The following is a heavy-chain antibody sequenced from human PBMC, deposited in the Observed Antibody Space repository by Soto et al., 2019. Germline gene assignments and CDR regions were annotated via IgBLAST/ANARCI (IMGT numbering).Heavy chain of an antibody. J-gene: IGHJ4*02. CDR3: ARIQTEYATLFDY. D-gene: IGHD2-2*01. V-gene: IGHV2-26*01. Sequence: QVTLKESGPVLVKATETLTLTCTVSGFSLSNAKMGVSWIRQPPGKAPEWLAHIFSNDEKSHSTYLKSRLSISKDTSKSQVVLTMTNMDPVDTATYYCARIQTEYATLFDYWGQGFLVTVSS. CDR2: IFSNDEK. CDR1: GFSLSNAKMG.